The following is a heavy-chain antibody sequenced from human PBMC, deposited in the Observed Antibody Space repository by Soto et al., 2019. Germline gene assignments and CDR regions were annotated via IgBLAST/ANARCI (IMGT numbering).Heavy chain of an antibody. CDR3: ARAPTHRTAYYHPYNYGMDG. J-gene: IGHJ6*02. D-gene: IGHD3-9*01. Sequence: ASVKVSCKASGYTFTSYGIHWVRQAPGQRLEWTGWINAGNGNTKYSEKFQGRVTITRDTSASTAYLELSSLRSEDTPVYYCARAPTHRTAYYHPYNYGMDGWGQGTTVIVSS. CDR1: GYTFTSYG. CDR2: INAGNGNT. V-gene: IGHV1-3*01.